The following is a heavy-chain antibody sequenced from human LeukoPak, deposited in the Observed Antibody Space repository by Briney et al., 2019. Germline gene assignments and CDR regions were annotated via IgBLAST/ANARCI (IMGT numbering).Heavy chain of an antibody. J-gene: IGHJ4*02. CDR3: AKQRGYSGYEYYFDY. CDR2: ISGSGGST. V-gene: IGHV3-23*01. D-gene: IGHD5-12*01. CDR1: GFTFSSYA. Sequence: PGGSLRLSCAASGFTFSSYAMSWVRQAPGKGLEWVSAISGSGGSTYYADSVKGRFTISRDNSKNTLYLQMNSLRAEDTAVYYCAKQRGYSGYEYYFDYWGEGTMVSVCS.